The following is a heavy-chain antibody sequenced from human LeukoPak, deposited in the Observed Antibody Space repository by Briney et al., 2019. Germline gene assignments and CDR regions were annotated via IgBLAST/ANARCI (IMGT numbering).Heavy chain of an antibody. CDR3: ARHSGSSPHYFDY. CDR2: IYYSGST. CDR1: GGSITRYY. Sequence: SETLSLTCTVSGGSITRYYWSWLRQPPGKGLEWIGFIYYSGSTHYKSSLHSRVTISVDTSRNQSSLRLSSVTAADTAVYYCARHSGSSPHYFDYWGQGTLVTVSS. D-gene: IGHD1-26*01. V-gene: IGHV4-59*08. J-gene: IGHJ4*02.